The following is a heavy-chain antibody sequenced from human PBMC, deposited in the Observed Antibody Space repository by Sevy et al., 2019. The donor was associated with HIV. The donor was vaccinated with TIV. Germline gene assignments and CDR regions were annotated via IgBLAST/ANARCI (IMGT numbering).Heavy chain of an antibody. CDR3: AKVYDFWSGFLVN. Sequence: GGSLRLSCAASGFTFSSYVMTWVRQAPGKGLEWVSTISGSGGSTYNADSVQGRFTISRDNSKNTLYLQMNSLRAEDTAVYYCAKVYDFWSGFLVNWGQGTLVTVSS. CDR2: ISGSGGST. D-gene: IGHD3-3*01. CDR1: GFTFSSYV. V-gene: IGHV3-23*01. J-gene: IGHJ4*02.